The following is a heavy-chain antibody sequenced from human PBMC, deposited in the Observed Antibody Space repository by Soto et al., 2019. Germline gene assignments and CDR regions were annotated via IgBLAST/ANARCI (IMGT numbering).Heavy chain of an antibody. CDR1: GFTCSGHW. V-gene: IGHV3-74*03. J-gene: IGHJ3*02. CDR3: AREAGYCSRTSCYRRAFDT. CDR2: INTDGGSS. Sequence: EVQLVESGGDWVQPGGSLRLSCAASGFTCSGHWMHWVRHVPGKGLEWVSRINTDGGSSAYADSVKGRFTISRENAKNTLYLQMNGLRAEDTAVYYCAREAGYCSRTSCYRRAFDTWGKGTTVTVSS. D-gene: IGHD2-2*01.